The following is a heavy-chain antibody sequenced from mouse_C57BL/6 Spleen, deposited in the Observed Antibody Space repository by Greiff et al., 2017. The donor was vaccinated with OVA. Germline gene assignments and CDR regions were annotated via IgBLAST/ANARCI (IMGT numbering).Heavy chain of an antibody. Sequence: EVKVVESGGGLVKPGGSLKLSCAASGFTFSDYGMHWVRQAPEKGLEWVAYISSGSSTIYYADTVKGRFTISRDNAKNTLFLHMTSLRSEDTAMYYCAREGWDGGYFDVWGTGTTVTVSS. J-gene: IGHJ1*03. V-gene: IGHV5-17*01. CDR1: GFTFSDYG. D-gene: IGHD3-3*01. CDR2: ISSGSSTI. CDR3: AREGWDGGYFDV.